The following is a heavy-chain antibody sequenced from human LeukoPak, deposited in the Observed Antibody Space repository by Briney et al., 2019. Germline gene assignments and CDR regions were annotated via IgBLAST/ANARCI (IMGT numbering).Heavy chain of an antibody. J-gene: IGHJ4*02. CDR2: IRYDGSNK. CDR3: AKDRDHYDSSGSDY. CDR1: GFTFSNYG. V-gene: IGHV3-30*02. D-gene: IGHD3-22*01. Sequence: GGSLRLSCVASGFTFSNYGMHWVRQAPGKGLEWVAFIRYDGSNKYYADSVKGRFTISRDNSKNTLYLQMNSLRAEDTAVYYCAKDRDHYDSSGSDYWGQGTLVTVSS.